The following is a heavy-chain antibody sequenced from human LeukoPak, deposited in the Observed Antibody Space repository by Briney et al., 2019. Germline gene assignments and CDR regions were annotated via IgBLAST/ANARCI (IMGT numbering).Heavy chain of an antibody. V-gene: IGHV1-18*01. Sequence: ASVKVSCKASGYTFNTYDITWVRQAPGQGLEWMGWISAYNGNTNYAQKFQGRVTMTTDTSTSTAYMELRSLRSDDTAVYYCAREWDTGMADYWGQGTLVTVSS. CDR2: ISAYNGNT. D-gene: IGHD5-18*01. J-gene: IGHJ4*02. CDR1: GYTFNTYD. CDR3: AREWDTGMADY.